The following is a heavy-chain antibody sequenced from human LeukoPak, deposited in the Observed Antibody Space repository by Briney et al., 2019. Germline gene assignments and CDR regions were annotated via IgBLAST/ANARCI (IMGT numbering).Heavy chain of an antibody. CDR3: ARAYQRLGELSLPDY. Sequence: GASVKVSCKASGYTFTNYAMNWVRQAPGQGLEWMGWINPSTGNPTYAQGFTGRFVFSLDTFVSTAYLQISSLKAEDTALYYCARAYQRLGELSLPDYWGQGTLVTISS. CDR2: INPSTGNP. J-gene: IGHJ4*02. V-gene: IGHV7-4-1*02. CDR1: GYTFTNYA. D-gene: IGHD3-16*02.